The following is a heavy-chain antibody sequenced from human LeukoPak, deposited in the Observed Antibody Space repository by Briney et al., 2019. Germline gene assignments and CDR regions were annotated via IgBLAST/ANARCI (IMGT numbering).Heavy chain of an antibody. D-gene: IGHD5-18*01. V-gene: IGHV3-48*02. CDR3: ARDSGYSYADDY. CDR1: GFTFRSYA. CDR2: ITYNSGTI. Sequence: SXRLSCAASGFTFRSYAMQWVRQAXGEGVEWVSYITYNSGTIFYADSVKGRFTISRDNAKDSLYLQMSSLRDEDTAVYYCARDSGYSYADDYWGQGTLVTVSS. J-gene: IGHJ4*02.